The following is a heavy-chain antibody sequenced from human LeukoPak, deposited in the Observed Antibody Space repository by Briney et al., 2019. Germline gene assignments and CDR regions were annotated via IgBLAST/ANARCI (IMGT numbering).Heavy chain of an antibody. CDR2: SKSKSAGGTI. Sequence: GGSLRLSCAASGFTFIDAWMSWVRQAPGKGLEWVGRSKSKSAGGTIDYAAPVKGRFTVSRDDSKNALFLQMNSLRAEDTAVYYCTTDLGIQILPLFAHWGQGIMVTVAS. V-gene: IGHV3-15*01. CDR3: TTDLGIQILPLFAH. J-gene: IGHJ1*01. D-gene: IGHD1-26*01. CDR1: GFTFIDAW.